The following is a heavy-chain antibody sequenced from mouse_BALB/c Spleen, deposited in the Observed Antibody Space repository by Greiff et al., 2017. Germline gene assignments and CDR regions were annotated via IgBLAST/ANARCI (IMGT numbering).Heavy chain of an antibody. CDR3: ARREFGY. Sequence: ESGPGLVKPSQSLSLTCSVTGYSITSGYYWNWIRQFPGNKLEWMGYISYDGSNNYNPSLKNRISITRDTSKNQFFLKLNSVTTEDTATYYCARREFGYWGQGTLVTVSA. V-gene: IGHV3-6*02. CDR1: GYSITSGYY. J-gene: IGHJ3*01. CDR2: ISYDGSN.